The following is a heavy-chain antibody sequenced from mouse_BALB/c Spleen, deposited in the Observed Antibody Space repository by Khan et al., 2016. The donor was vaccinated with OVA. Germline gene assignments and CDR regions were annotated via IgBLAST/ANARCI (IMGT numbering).Heavy chain of an antibody. Sequence: EVQLVESGGDLVKPGGSLKLSCAASGFTFSGYGMSWVRQTLEKRLEWVATISCGGNFTYYLVSVKGRFNNSRVCAKSTLYLQLISWRSEEPAMYYCARAPGYYGSNYFDYWGQGTTLAVSS. CDR1: GFTFSGYG. CDR3: ARAPGYYGSNYFDY. D-gene: IGHD1-1*01. J-gene: IGHJ2*01. CDR2: ISCGGNFT. V-gene: IGHV5-9-3*01.